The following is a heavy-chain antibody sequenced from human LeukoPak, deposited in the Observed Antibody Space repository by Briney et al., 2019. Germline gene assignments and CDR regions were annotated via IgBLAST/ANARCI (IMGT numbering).Heavy chain of an antibody. CDR3: ARSHDYTNYVGP. D-gene: IGHD4-11*01. J-gene: IGHJ5*02. CDR2: INPDGGGT. CDR1: GYTFTAFH. Sequence: GASVKVSCKASGYTFTAFHIHWVRQAPGQGLEWMGWINPDGGGTIFGQGFQGRVSMTRDTSISTAYMELGSLRSDDTAVYYCARSHDYTNYVGPWGQGTLVTVSS. V-gene: IGHV1-2*02.